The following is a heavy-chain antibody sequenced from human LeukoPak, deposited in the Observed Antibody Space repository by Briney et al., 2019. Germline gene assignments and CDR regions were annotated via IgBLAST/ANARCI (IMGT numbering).Heavy chain of an antibody. CDR1: GFTFRSYE. D-gene: IGHD3-9*01. CDR2: ISASGTTI. CDR3: ARLYDILTGAFDY. Sequence: GGSLRLSCAASGFTFRSYEMNWVRQAPGKGLEWISYISASGTTIYYTDSVKGRFTISRDNAKNSLFLQMSSLRADDTAIYYCARLYDILTGAFDYWGQGTLVTVSS. V-gene: IGHV3-48*03. J-gene: IGHJ4*02.